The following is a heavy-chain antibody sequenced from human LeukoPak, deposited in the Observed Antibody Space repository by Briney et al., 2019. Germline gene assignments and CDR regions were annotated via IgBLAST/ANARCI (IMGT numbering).Heavy chain of an antibody. D-gene: IGHD1-26*01. J-gene: IGHJ4*02. V-gene: IGHV3-23*01. Sequence: PGGSLRLSCAASGLTFSSYAMSWVRQAPGKGLEWVSTITGSGGNTYYTESAKGRFTFSRDNSRNTLYLQMNSLRAEDTAVYYCATDYTPYVGASADWGQGTLVTVSS. CDR1: GLTFSSYA. CDR2: ITGSGGNT. CDR3: ATDYTPYVGASAD.